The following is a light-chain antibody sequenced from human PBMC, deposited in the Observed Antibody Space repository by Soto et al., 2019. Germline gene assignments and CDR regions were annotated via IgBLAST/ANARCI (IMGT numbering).Light chain of an antibody. CDR1: QTIFYTSSNKNY. V-gene: IGKV4-1*01. Sequence: DIVLTESSDSLAVSLGERASIHCKSSQTIFYTSSNKNYLAWYQQRPGQPPKLLIYWASDRESGVPNRFSGSGSGTDFTLTISGLQAEDVAVYYCQQYYSTPFTFGPGTRLDIK. CDR3: QQYYSTPFT. CDR2: WAS. J-gene: IGKJ3*01.